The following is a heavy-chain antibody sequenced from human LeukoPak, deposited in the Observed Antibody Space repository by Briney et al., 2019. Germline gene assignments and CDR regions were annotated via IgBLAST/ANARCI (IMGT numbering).Heavy chain of an antibody. CDR2: INPNSGGT. Sequence: VASVKVSCKASGYTFTGYYMHWVRQAPGQGLEWMGWINPNSGGTNYVQKFQGRVTMTRDTSISTAYMELSRLRSDDTAVYYCARGSDDFWSGYSPSYWGQGTLVTVSS. V-gene: IGHV1-2*02. CDR1: GYTFTGYY. CDR3: ARGSDDFWSGYSPSY. J-gene: IGHJ4*02. D-gene: IGHD3-3*01.